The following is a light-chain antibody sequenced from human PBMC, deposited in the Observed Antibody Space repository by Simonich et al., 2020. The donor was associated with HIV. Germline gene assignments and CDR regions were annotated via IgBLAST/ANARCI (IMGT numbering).Light chain of an antibody. CDR2: AAS. J-gene: IGKJ4*01. V-gene: IGKV3-15*01. CDR3: QQHNNWPLT. CDR1: QSVSSN. Sequence: EIVMTQSPATLSVSPGERATLSCRASQSVSSNLAWYQQRPGQAPSLRIYAASTRATGIPARFSGSGSGTEFTLTISSMQSEDFAVYYCQQHNNWPLTFGGGTKVEIK.